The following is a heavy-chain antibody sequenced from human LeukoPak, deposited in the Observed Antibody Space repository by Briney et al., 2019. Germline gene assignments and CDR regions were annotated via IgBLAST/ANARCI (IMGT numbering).Heavy chain of an antibody. D-gene: IGHD2-2*01. Sequence: KPGESLKISCKGSGYSFTNYWIGWMRQMPGKGLECMGIIYPGDSDTRYSPSFQGQVTISVDKSISTAYVQWSSLKASDSAMYYCARMGSSIHFQRRFDPWGQGTLVTVSS. V-gene: IGHV5-51*03. CDR3: ARMGSSIHFQRRFDP. CDR2: IYPGDSDT. J-gene: IGHJ5*02. CDR1: GYSFTNYW.